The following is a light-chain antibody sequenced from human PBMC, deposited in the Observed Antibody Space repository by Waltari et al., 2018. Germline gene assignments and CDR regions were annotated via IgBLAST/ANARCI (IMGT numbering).Light chain of an antibody. CDR1: ELPRKY. V-gene: IGLV3-10*01. CDR2: EDT. J-gene: IGLJ1*01. Sequence: SYEFTQTPSVSVSPGQTARVTCSGHELPRKYAYLFQQKSGQAPPLVIDEDTKRPSGIPESFAGSSAGTVATWTITGAQVDDEADYYCYSSDSTGLRVFGGGTTVVVL. CDR3: YSSDSTGLRV.